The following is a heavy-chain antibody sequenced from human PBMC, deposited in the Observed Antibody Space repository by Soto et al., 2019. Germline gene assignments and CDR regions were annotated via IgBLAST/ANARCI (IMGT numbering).Heavy chain of an antibody. V-gene: IGHV4-39*01. D-gene: IGHD6-19*01. J-gene: IGHJ6*02. Sequence: PSETLSLTCTVSGGSISSSSYYWGWIRQPPGKGLEWIGSIYYSGSTYYNPSLKSRVTISVDTSKNQFSLKLSSVTAADTAVYYCARRRNAAVAGYYYYGMDVWGQGTTVTVSS. CDR1: GGSISSSSYY. CDR3: ARRRNAAVAGYYYYGMDV. CDR2: IYYSGST.